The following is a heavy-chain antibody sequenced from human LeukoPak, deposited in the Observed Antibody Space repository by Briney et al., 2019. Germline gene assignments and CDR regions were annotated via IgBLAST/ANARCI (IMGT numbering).Heavy chain of an antibody. CDR2: ISYDGSNK. Sequence: PGRSLRLSCAASGFTFSSYGMHWVRQAPGKGLEWVAVISYDGSNKYYADSVKGRFTISGDNSKNTLYLQMNSLRAEDTAVYYCARGGAGKRVFNWFDPWGQGTLVTVSS. CDR1: GFTFSSYG. D-gene: IGHD3-16*01. CDR3: ARGGAGKRVFNWFDP. V-gene: IGHV3-30*03. J-gene: IGHJ5*02.